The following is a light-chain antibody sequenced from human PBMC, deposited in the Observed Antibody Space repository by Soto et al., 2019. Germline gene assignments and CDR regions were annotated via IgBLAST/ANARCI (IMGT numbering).Light chain of an antibody. CDR3: QQRSNWPPA. J-gene: IGKJ5*01. CDR2: DAS. Sequence: EIVLTQSTATLSLSPGERATLSCRDSQSVSSYLDWYQQKPGQAPRLLLYDASNRATGIPARFSGSGSGTYFTLTISSLEPDDFAVYYCQQRSNWPPAFGQGTRLEIK. V-gene: IGKV3-11*01. CDR1: QSVSSY.